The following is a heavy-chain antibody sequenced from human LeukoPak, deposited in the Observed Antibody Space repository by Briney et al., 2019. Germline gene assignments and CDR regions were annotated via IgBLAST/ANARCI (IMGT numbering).Heavy chain of an antibody. V-gene: IGHV1-2*02. D-gene: IGHD6-19*01. CDR3: ARGVEQWLYPPPDWFDP. CDR1: GYTFTSYG. CDR2: INPNSGGT. J-gene: IGHJ5*02. Sequence: ASVKVSCKASGYTFTSYGISWVRQAPGQGLEWMGWINPNSGGTNYAQKFQGRVTMTRDTSISTAYMELSRLRSDDTAVYYCARGVEQWLYPPPDWFDPWGQGTLVTVSS.